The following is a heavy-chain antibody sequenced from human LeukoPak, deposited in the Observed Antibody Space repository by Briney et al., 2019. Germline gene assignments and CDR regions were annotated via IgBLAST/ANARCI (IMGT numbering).Heavy chain of an antibody. CDR2: IYHSGST. D-gene: IGHD1-14*01. CDR1: GGSISSGGYY. J-gene: IGHJ4*02. V-gene: IGHV4-30-2*01. Sequence: SETLSLTCTVSGGSISSGGYYWSWLRQPPGKGLEWIGYIYHSGSTYYNPSLKSRVTISVDRSKNQFSLKLSSVTAADTAVYYCARGRSGRADYWGQGTLVTVSS. CDR3: ARGRSGRADY.